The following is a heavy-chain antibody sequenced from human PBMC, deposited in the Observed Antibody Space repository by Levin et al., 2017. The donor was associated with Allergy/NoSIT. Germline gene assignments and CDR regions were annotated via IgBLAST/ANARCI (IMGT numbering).Heavy chain of an antibody. CDR1: GGSISSGDYY. CDR2: IYYSGST. V-gene: IGHV4-30-4*01. D-gene: IGHD2-8*02. J-gene: IGHJ5*02. Sequence: SETLSLTCTVSGGSISSGDYYWSWIRQPPGKGLEWIGYIYYSGSTYYNPSLKSRVTISVDTSKNQFSLKLSSVTAADTAVYYCARAGRVSSGNWFDPWGQGTLVTVSS. CDR3: ARAGRVSSGNWFDP.